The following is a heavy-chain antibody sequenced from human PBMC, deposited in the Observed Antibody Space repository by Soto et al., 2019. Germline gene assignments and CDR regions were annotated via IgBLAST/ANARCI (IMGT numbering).Heavy chain of an antibody. J-gene: IGHJ4*02. CDR1: GFTFSSYS. CDR3: AKIGAMAAVTIGLDY. Sequence: GGSLRLSCAASGFTFSSYSMDWVRQAPGKGLEWVSSISSSSSYTYYADSVRGRFTISRDNSKNTLYLQVNSLRAEDTAVYYCAKIGAMAAVTIGLDYWGQGTLVTVSS. V-gene: IGHV3-21*04. CDR2: ISSSSSYT. D-gene: IGHD6-13*01.